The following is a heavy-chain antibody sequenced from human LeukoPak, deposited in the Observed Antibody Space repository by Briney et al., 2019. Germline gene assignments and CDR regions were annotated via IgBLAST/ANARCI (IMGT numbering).Heavy chain of an antibody. CDR1: GYSFTSHW. D-gene: IGHD1-26*01. J-gene: IGHJ4*02. CDR3: ARLVGRGSFIDF. Sequence: GESLKISCKGSGYSFTSHWIGWVRQMPGKGLEWMGIIYPDDSDTRYSPSFQGQVAISADKSINTAYLQWSTLKASDTALYYCARLVGRGSFIDFWGQGTLVTVSS. CDR2: IYPDDSDT. V-gene: IGHV5-51*01.